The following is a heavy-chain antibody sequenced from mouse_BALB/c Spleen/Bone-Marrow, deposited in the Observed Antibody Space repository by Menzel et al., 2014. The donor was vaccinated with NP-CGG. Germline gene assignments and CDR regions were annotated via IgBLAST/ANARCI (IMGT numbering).Heavy chain of an antibody. D-gene: IGHD1-1*01. J-gene: IGHJ1*01. CDR2: SNPSNGGS. Sequence: QVQLQQSGAELVKPGASVKLSCKASGYTFSNYYMYWVKQRPGQGLEWIGESNPSNGGSNFNEKFKSKATLTVDKSSSTAYMQFSSLTSEDSAVYYCTRSNYGYWYFDVWGAGTTVTVSS. CDR1: GYTFSNYY. V-gene: IGHV1S81*02. CDR3: TRSNYGYWYFDV.